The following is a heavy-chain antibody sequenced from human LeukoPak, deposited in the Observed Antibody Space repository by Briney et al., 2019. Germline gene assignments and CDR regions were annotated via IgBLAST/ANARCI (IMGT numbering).Heavy chain of an antibody. CDR1: GFSFSRSA. V-gene: IGHV3-23*01. J-gene: IGHJ4*02. D-gene: IGHD3-16*02. CDR2: ISDSGTNT. Sequence: GGSLRLSCAASGFSFSRSAMSWVRQAPGKGLEWVSVISDSGTNTYYADSVKGRFTISRDSSKNTLFLQMNSLRTEDTAVYYCVRDYRGPVHYYFDYWGQGNLVTVSS. CDR3: VRDYRGPVHYYFDY.